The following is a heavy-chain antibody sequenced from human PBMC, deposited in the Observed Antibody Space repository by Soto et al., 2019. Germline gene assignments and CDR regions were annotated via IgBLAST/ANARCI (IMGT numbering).Heavy chain of an antibody. CDR3: ARDRRAFDI. Sequence: EVQVVESGGGVVQPGGSLRLSCADSGFTFSSYNMNWVRQAPGKGLEWVSYISSSSSTIYYADSVKGRFTISRDNAKNSRYLQMNSLTDEDTAVYYCARDRRAFDIWGQGTMVTVSS. CDR1: GFTFSSYN. J-gene: IGHJ3*02. CDR2: ISSSSSTI. V-gene: IGHV3-48*02.